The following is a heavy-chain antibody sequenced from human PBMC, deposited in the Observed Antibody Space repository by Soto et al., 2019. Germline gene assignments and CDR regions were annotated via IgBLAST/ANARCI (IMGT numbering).Heavy chain of an antibody. V-gene: IGHV4-59*01. D-gene: IGHD6-19*01. J-gene: IGHJ6*02. CDR1: GGSISSYY. CDR3: ARVYSSGWFGVDYGMDV. Sequence: SETLSLTCTVSGGSISSYYWSWIRQPPGKGLEWIGYIYYSGSTNYNPSLKSRVIISVDTSKNQFSLKLSSVTAADTAVYYCARVYSSGWFGVDYGMDVWGQGTTVNLSS. CDR2: IYYSGST.